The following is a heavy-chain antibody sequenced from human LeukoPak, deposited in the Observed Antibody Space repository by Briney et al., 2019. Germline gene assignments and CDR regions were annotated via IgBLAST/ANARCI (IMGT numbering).Heavy chain of an antibody. Sequence: GGSLRLSCAASGITVSSNYMSWVRQAPGKGLEWFSVIYSGGSTYYADSVKGRFTISRHNSKNTLYLQMNSLRAEDTAVYYCARDLAVGYFDYWGQGTLVTVSS. V-gene: IGHV3-53*04. CDR1: GITVSSNY. D-gene: IGHD2-15*01. J-gene: IGHJ4*02. CDR3: ARDLAVGYFDY. CDR2: IYSGGST.